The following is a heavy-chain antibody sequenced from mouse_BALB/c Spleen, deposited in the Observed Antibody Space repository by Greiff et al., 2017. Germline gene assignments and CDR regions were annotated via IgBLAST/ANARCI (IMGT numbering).Heavy chain of an antibody. CDR1: GFTFSSFG. Sequence: EVKLVESGGGLVQPGGSRKLSCAASGFTFSSFGMHWVRQAPEKGLEWVAYISSGSSTIYYADTVKGRFTISRDNPKNTLFLQMTSLRSEDTAMYYCARRDSSGYVFAYWGQGTLVTVSA. D-gene: IGHD3-2*01. CDR3: ARRDSSGYVFAY. J-gene: IGHJ3*01. V-gene: IGHV5-17*02. CDR2: ISSGSSTI.